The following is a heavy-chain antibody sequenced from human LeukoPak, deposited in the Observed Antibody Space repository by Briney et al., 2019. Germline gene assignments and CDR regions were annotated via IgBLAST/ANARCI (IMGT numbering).Heavy chain of an antibody. CDR3: AREQSITIFGVVIEAYFDY. D-gene: IGHD3-3*01. J-gene: IGHJ4*02. Sequence: SETLSLTCTVSGGSISSYYWSWIRQPAGKGLEWIGRIYTSGSTNYNPSLKSRVTMSVDTSKNQFSLKLSSVTAADTAVYYCAREQSITIFGVVIEAYFDYWGQGTLVTVSS. CDR2: IYTSGST. CDR1: GGSISSYY. V-gene: IGHV4-4*07.